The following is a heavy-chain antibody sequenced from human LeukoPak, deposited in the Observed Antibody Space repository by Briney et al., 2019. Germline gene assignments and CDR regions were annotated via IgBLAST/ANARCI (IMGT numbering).Heavy chain of an antibody. V-gene: IGHV1-69*13. CDR2: IIPILDTI. CDR1: GGTFSSYA. CDR3: ARDELLPYYYYMDV. Sequence: ASVKVSCKASGGTFSSYAISWVRQAPGQGLEWMGGIIPILDTIKYAQKFQGRVAITADESTSTAYMELRSLRSDDTAVYYCARDELLPYYYYMDVWGKGTTVTISS. J-gene: IGHJ6*03. D-gene: IGHD1-7*01.